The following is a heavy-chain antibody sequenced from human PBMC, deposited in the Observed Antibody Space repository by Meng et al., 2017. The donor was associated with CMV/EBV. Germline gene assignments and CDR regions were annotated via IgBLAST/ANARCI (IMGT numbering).Heavy chain of an antibody. Sequence: GESLKISCVVSGFMFRNYGMHWVRQAPGKGLEWVAGIWYDGSNRNYGDSVKGRFTISRDNAKNSLYLQMNSLRAEDTAVYYCARDPSTTVVTWGYNWFDPWGQGTLVTVSS. CDR3: ARDPSTTVVTWGYNWFDP. CDR2: IWYDGSNR. V-gene: IGHV3-33*01. J-gene: IGHJ5*02. D-gene: IGHD4-23*01. CDR1: GFMFRNYG.